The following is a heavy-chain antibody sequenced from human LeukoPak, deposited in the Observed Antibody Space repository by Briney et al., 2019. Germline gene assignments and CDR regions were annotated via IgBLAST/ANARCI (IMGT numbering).Heavy chain of an antibody. Sequence: GRSLRLSCAASGFTFSSYGMPWVRQAPGKGLEWVAVIWYDGSNKYYADSVKGRFTISRDNSENTLYLQMNSLRVDDTAVYYCARDRGCVTSTNCYYYFDYWGQGTLVTVSS. CDR1: GFTFSSYG. CDR3: ARDRGCVTSTNCYYYFDY. D-gene: IGHD2-2*01. J-gene: IGHJ4*02. V-gene: IGHV3-33*01. CDR2: IWYDGSNK.